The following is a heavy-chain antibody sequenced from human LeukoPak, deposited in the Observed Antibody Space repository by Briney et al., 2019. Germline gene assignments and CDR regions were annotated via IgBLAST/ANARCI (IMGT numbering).Heavy chain of an antibody. CDR2: IVVGSGNT. CDR1: GFTFTSSA. J-gene: IGHJ6*03. V-gene: IGHV1-58*02. D-gene: IGHD3-10*01. CDR3: AASIVMKNYYGSGSYYNYYMDV. Sequence: GTSVKVSCKASGFTFTSSAMQWVRQARGQRLEWIGWIVVGSGNTNYAQKFQDRVTITRDMSTSTAYMELSSLRSEDTAVYYCAASIVMKNYYGSGSYYNYYMDVWGKGTTVTVSS.